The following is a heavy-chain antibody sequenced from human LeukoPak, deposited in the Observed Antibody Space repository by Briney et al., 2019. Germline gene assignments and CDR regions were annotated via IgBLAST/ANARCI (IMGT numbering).Heavy chain of an antibody. CDR1: GFTFSSYA. CDR3: AKYRPPGYYFDY. D-gene: IGHD6-6*01. CDR2: ISYDGSNK. V-gene: IGHV3-30-3*02. J-gene: IGHJ4*02. Sequence: GGSLRLSCAASGFTFSSYAMHWVRQAPGKGLEWVAVISYDGSNKYYADSVKGRFTISRDNSKNTLYLQMNSLRAEDTAVYYCAKYRPPGYYFDYWGQGTLVTVSS.